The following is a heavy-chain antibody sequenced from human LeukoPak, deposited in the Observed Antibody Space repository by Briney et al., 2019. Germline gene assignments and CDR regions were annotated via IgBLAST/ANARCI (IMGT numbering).Heavy chain of an antibody. CDR3: ARGGWSGYSYGSVPEKYFDY. CDR2: INPDSGGT. D-gene: IGHD5-18*01. Sequence: ASVKVSCKASGYTFTGYYMHWVRQAPGHGLEWMGWINPDSGGTNYAQKFQGRVTMTRDTSISTAYMELSRLTSDDTAVYYCARGGWSGYSYGSVPEKYFDYWGQGTLVTVSS. J-gene: IGHJ4*02. V-gene: IGHV1-2*02. CDR1: GYTFTGYY.